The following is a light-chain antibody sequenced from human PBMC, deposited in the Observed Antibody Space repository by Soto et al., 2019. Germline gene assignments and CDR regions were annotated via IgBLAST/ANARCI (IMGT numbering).Light chain of an antibody. J-gene: IGLJ1*01. V-gene: IGLV2-11*01. Sequence: QSVLTQPRSVSGSPGQSVTISCTGTSSDVGGYNYVSWYQQHPGKAPTLMIYDVSKRPSGVPDRFSGSKSGNTASLTISGLQAEDEADYYCCSYAGSDTYVFGTGTKVTVL. CDR3: CSYAGSDTYV. CDR1: SSDVGGYNY. CDR2: DVS.